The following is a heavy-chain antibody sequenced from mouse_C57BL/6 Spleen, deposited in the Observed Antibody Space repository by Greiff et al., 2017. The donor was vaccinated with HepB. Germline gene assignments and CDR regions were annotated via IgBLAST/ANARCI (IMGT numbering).Heavy chain of an antibody. CDR2: IYPGDGDT. J-gene: IGHJ4*01. Sequence: QVQLQESGAELVKPGASVKISCKASGYAFSSYWMNWVKQRPGKGLEWIGQIYPGDGDTNYNGKFKGKATLTADKSSSTAYMQLSSLTSEDSAVYFCARGEYPRYAMDYWGQGTSVTVAS. D-gene: IGHD2-10*02. V-gene: IGHV1-80*01. CDR1: GYAFSSYW. CDR3: ARGEYPRYAMDY.